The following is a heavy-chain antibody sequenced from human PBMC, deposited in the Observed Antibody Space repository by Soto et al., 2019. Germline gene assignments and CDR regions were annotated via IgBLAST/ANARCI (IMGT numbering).Heavy chain of an antibody. CDR3: ATVRWELHDAFDI. V-gene: IGHV4-31*03. D-gene: IGHD1-26*01. Sequence: QVQLQESGPGLVKPSQTLSLTCTVSGGSISTGGYYWRWIRQHPGRGLEWIGYIYHSGMTFSNPSLQSRVAISIDTSKNKFSRKLSAVTAADTAVYYCATVRWELHDAFDIWGQGTMVSVSS. J-gene: IGHJ3*02. CDR1: GGSISTGGYY. CDR2: IYHSGMT.